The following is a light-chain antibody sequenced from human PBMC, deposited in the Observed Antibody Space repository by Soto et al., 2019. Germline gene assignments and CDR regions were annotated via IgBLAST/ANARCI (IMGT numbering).Light chain of an antibody. CDR2: GAS. CDR1: QSVSSSY. J-gene: IGKJ3*01. V-gene: IGKV3-20*01. Sequence: EIVLTQSPGTLSLSPGERATLSCRASQSVSSSYLAWYQQKPGQAPRLLIYGASGRATGIPDRFRGSGSGTDFTLTISRLEPEDFALYDCQQYGSSHSFTFGPGTKVDIK. CDR3: QQYGSSHSFT.